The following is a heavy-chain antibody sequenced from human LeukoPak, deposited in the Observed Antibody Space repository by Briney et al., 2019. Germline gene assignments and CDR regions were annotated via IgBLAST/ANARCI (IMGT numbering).Heavy chain of an antibody. CDR3: ARAAYDSNGYLTL. Sequence: GGSLRLSCAASGFTFSDYYMSWIRQAPGKGLEWVSYISSSGSTIYYADSVKGRFTISRDNSKNSLSLQMNSLRVEDTAIYFCARAAYDSNGYLTLWGQGTLVTVSS. D-gene: IGHD3-22*01. J-gene: IGHJ4*02. CDR1: GFTFSDYY. V-gene: IGHV3-11*04. CDR2: ISSSGSTI.